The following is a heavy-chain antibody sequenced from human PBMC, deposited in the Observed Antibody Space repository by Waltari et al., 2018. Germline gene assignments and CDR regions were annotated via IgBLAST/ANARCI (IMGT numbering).Heavy chain of an antibody. J-gene: IGHJ4*02. V-gene: IGHV3-33*08. CDR2: IWSDGNTK. CDR1: GFTFTSYG. Sequence: QVQLVESGGGVVQPGRSLRLSCRASGFTFTSYGMHWVRPAPGKGLEWVAIIWSDGNTKYYADSVRGRFTISRDNSKNTLFLQMNSLRAEDTAVYYCARDLVLAAGTRDYWGQGTLVVVSS. D-gene: IGHD6-13*01. CDR3: ARDLVLAAGTRDY.